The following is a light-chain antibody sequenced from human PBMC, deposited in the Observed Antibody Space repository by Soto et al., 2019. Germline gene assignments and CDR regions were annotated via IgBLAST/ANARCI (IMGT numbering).Light chain of an antibody. CDR2: DAS. Sequence: IVLTQSPATLAVSQGARATLACSASQSVSSYLAWYQQKPGQAPRLLIYDASNRATGIPARFSGSGSGTDFTLTISSLEPEDFAVYYCQQRSNWPPITFGQGTRLAIK. J-gene: IGKJ5*01. V-gene: IGKV3-11*01. CDR1: QSVSSY. CDR3: QQRSNWPPIT.